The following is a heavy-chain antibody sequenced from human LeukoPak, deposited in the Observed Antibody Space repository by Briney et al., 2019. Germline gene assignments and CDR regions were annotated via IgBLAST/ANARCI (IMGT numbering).Heavy chain of an antibody. J-gene: IGHJ5*02. CDR2: ISGSGSRT. V-gene: IGHV3-23*01. CDR3: AKAPMIVVTNNWFDP. CDR1: GFTFSSYA. D-gene: IGHD3-22*01. Sequence: GGSLRLSCAASGFTFSSYAMNWVRQAPGKGLEWVSSISGSGSRTYYGDSVKGRFTVSRDNSNNTLFLHMNSLRAEDTSVYYCAKAPMIVVTNNWFDPWGQGTLVTVSS.